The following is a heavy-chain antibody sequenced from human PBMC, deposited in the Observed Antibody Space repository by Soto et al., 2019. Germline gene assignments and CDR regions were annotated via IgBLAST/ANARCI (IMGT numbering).Heavy chain of an antibody. CDR2: ISGSGGST. D-gene: IGHD2-21*01. CDR3: AKNPPVIGFNYYYGMDV. J-gene: IGHJ6*02. Sequence: LRLSCAASGLTFSSYAMSWVRQAPGKGLEWVSAISGSGGSTYYADSVKGRFTISRDNSKNTLYLQMNSLRAEDTAVYYCAKNPPVIGFNYYYGMDVWGQGTTVTVSS. CDR1: GLTFSSYA. V-gene: IGHV3-23*01.